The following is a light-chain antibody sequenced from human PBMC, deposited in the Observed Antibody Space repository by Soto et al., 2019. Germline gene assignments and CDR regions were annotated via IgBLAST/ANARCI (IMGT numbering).Light chain of an antibody. V-gene: IGLV1-36*01. CDR3: AAWDDSLNIYV. Sequence: QSVLTQPPSVSEAPRQRVTISCSGSNSNVGNNGVNWYQQLPGKAPKLLIYYDDLLPSGVSDRFSGSKSGTSASLAISGLQSEDEADYYCAAWDDSLNIYVFGTGTKVTVL. J-gene: IGLJ1*01. CDR1: NSNVGNNG. CDR2: YDD.